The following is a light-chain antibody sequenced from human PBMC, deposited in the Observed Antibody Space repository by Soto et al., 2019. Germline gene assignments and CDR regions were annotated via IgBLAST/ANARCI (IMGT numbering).Light chain of an antibody. Sequence: EIVLTQSPATLSVSPGERATLSCRASQSVNQKLGWYQQKPGQAPRLLIYVASYRATGIPARFSGSGSGTEYTLTISNLQAEDFAVYHCQQFNNWPHTFGQGTRLEIK. CDR3: QQFNNWPHT. CDR2: VAS. CDR1: QSVNQK. J-gene: IGKJ2*01. V-gene: IGKV3-15*01.